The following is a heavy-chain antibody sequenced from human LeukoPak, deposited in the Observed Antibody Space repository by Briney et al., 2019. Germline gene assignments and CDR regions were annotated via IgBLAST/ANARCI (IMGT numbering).Heavy chain of an antibody. CDR1: GGSFSGYY. CDR2: INHSGST. J-gene: IGHJ6*02. Sequence: SETLSLTCAVYGGSFSGYYWSWIRQPPGKGLEWIGEINHSGSTNYNPSLKSRVTISVDTSKNLFSMKLTSVTAADTAVYYCARHSDYIRFAMDVWGQGTTVTVSS. CDR3: ARHSDYIRFAMDV. D-gene: IGHD3-10*01. V-gene: IGHV4-34*01.